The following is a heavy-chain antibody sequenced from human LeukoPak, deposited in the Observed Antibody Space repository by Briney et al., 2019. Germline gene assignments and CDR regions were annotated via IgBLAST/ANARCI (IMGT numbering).Heavy chain of an antibody. CDR2: ISNHNVNT. CDR1: GYTFNTYA. D-gene: IGHD6-19*01. V-gene: IGHV1-18*01. Sequence: ASVKVSCKTSGYTFNTYAISWVRQAPGQGLEWMGWISNHNVNTNSAQKLQGRVTITKDTSTSTAYMELRSLRSDDTAVYYCARDLSGWLLGDYWGQGTLVTVSS. CDR3: ARDLSGWLLGDY. J-gene: IGHJ4*02.